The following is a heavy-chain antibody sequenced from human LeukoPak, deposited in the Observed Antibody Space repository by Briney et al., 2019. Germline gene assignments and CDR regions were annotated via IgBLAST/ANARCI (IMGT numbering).Heavy chain of an antibody. Sequence: GASVKVSCKASGYTFTGYYMHWVRQAPGQGLEWMGWINPNSGGTNYAQKFQGRVTMTRDTSISTAYMELSRLRPDDTAVYYCARGVAGVYFYYYMDVWGKGTTVTVSS. CDR3: ARGVAGVYFYYYMDV. D-gene: IGHD1-14*01. CDR1: GYTFTGYY. CDR2: INPNSGGT. V-gene: IGHV1-2*02. J-gene: IGHJ6*03.